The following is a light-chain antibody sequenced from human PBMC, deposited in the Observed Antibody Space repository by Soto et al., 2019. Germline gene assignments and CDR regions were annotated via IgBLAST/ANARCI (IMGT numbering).Light chain of an antibody. Sequence: AIRMTQSPSSLSASTGDRVTITCRASQGISSYLAWYQQKPGKAPKLLIYGSSSLLSGVPSRFSGSGSGTDFTLTISCLQSEDFATYYCQQYYSYPPTFGQGTKVDIK. V-gene: IGKV1-8*01. J-gene: IGKJ1*01. CDR2: GSS. CDR3: QQYYSYPPT. CDR1: QGISSY.